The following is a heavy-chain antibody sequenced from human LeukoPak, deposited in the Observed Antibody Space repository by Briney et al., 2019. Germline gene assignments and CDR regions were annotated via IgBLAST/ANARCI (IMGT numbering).Heavy chain of an antibody. J-gene: IGHJ4*02. Sequence: GGSLRLSCAASGFTFSNAWMSWVRQAPGKGLEWVGRIKSKTDGGTTDYAAPVKGRFTISRDDSKNTLYLQMNSLKTEDTAVYYCTRGSPYYYDSSGGHWGQGTLVTVSS. D-gene: IGHD3-22*01. CDR3: TRGSPYYYDSSGGH. CDR2: IKSKTDGGTT. CDR1: GFTFSNAW. V-gene: IGHV3-15*01.